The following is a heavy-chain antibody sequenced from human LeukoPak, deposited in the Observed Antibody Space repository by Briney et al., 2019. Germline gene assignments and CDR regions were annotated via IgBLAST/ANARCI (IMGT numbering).Heavy chain of an antibody. CDR3: ARDLGSGIFDY. CDR1: GGSISSYY. Sequence: TSSETLSLTCTVSGGSISSYYWSWIRQPPGKGLEWIGYIYYSGSANYNPSLKSRVTMSVDTSKNQFSLKLSSVTAADTAVYYCARDLGSGIFDYWGQGTLVTVSS. J-gene: IGHJ4*02. V-gene: IGHV4-59*12. D-gene: IGHD6-19*01. CDR2: IYYSGSA.